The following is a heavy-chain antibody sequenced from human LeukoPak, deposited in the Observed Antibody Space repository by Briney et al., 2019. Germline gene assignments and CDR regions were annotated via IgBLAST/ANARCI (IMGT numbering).Heavy chain of an antibody. CDR3: AHRKKYYDTGVFDN. Sequence: SGPTLVNPTQTLTLTCTFSGFSLNTRGVGVGWIRQPPGNALEWLALIYWDDDRRYSPSLKSRLTITKDTSKNQVVLTMTNMDPVDTATYFCAHRKKYYDTGVFDNWGQGSLLSVSS. V-gene: IGHV2-5*02. D-gene: IGHD3-22*01. CDR1: GFSLNTRGVG. J-gene: IGHJ4*02. CDR2: IYWDDDR.